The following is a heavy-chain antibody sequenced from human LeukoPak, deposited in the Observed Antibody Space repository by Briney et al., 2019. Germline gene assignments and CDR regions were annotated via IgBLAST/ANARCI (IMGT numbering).Heavy chain of an antibody. V-gene: IGHV2-5*02. D-gene: IGHD1-26*01. CDR1: GFSLSTSGVG. Sequence: SGPTLVKPTQTLTLTFTFSGFSLSTSGVGVGWIRQPPGKALEWLALIYWDDDKRYSPSLKSRLTITKDTSKNQVVLTMTNMDPVDTATYYCAHRRWGLGATRSDAFDIWGQGTMVTVSS. CDR3: AHRRWGLGATRSDAFDI. CDR2: IYWDDDK. J-gene: IGHJ3*02.